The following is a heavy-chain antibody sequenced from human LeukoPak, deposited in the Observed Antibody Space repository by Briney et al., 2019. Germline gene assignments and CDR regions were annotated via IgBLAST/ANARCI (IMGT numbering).Heavy chain of an antibody. J-gene: IGHJ4*02. CDR2: ISWNSGNI. CDR3: AKGESKVYAISGGTRFDH. CDR1: GFTFDDFA. D-gene: IGHD2-8*01. V-gene: IGHV3-9*01. Sequence: GRSLRLSCAASGFTFDDFAMHWVRQAPGKGLEWVSGISWNSGNIGYADSVKGRFTISRDNAKNSLYMQMNSLRAEDTALYYCAKGESKVYAISGGTRFDHWGQGTLVTVSS.